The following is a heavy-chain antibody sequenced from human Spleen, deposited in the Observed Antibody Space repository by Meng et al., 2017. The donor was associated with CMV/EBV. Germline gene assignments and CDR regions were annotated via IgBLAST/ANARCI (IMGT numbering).Heavy chain of an antibody. J-gene: IGHJ4*02. Sequence: SLKISCAASGFTFDDFAMHWVRQAPGKGLEWVCSISWNSGSVNYADSVKGRFTISRDNAKNSLYLQMNSLRAEDTAVYYCARDLGSGSYLPSDYWGQGTLVTVSS. D-gene: IGHD1-26*01. CDR2: ISWNSGSV. V-gene: IGHV3-9*01. CDR3: ARDLGSGSYLPSDY. CDR1: GFTFDDFA.